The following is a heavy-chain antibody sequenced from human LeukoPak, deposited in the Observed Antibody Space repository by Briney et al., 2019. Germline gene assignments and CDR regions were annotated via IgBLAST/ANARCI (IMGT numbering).Heavy chain of an antibody. Sequence: QSGGSLRLSCAASGFTFSTYPMHWVRQAPGQGLEWVAVISYDGTKKFYADSVKGRFTISRDNSKNTLYLQMNSLRAEDTAVYYCAKSYDSGWYVSDYWGQGTLVSVSS. CDR3: AKSYDSGWYVSDY. V-gene: IGHV3-30*18. CDR1: GFTFSTYP. J-gene: IGHJ4*02. D-gene: IGHD6-19*01. CDR2: ISYDGTKK.